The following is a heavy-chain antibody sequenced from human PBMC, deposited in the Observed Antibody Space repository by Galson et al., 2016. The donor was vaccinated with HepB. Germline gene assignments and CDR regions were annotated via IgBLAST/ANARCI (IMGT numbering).Heavy chain of an antibody. J-gene: IGHJ4*02. CDR3: ALGQGFLADS. Sequence: SLRLSCAASGFTFSSYWMNWVRQAPGKGLEWVAIIKQDGSAKYYVDSLKGRFTIPRDNAKNSLYLQMSSLRPEDTAVYYCALGQGFLADSWGQGTLVTVSS. CDR2: IKQDGSAK. V-gene: IGHV3-7*05. CDR1: GFTFSSYW.